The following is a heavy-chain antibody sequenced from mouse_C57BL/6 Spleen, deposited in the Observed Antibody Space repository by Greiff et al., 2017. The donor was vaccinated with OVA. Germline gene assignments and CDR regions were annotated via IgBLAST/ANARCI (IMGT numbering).Heavy chain of an antibody. CDR2: IYPGDGDT. CDR3: ARSGSTGNYFDY. D-gene: IGHD3-2*02. Sequence: QVQLQQSGAELVKPGASVKISCKASGYAFSSYWMHWVKQRPGKGLEWIGQIYPGDGDTNYNGKFKGKATLTADKSSSTAYMQLSRLTSEDSAVYFCARSGSTGNYFDYWGQGTTLTVSS. V-gene: IGHV1-80*01. J-gene: IGHJ2*01. CDR1: GYAFSSYW.